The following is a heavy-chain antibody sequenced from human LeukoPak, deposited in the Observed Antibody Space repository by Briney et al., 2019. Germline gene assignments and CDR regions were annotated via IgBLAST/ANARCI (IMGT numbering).Heavy chain of an antibody. CDR2: IYPGNSDT. J-gene: IGHJ5*02. CDR1: GYTFTTYW. CDR3: ARRGIVGATTGWFDP. D-gene: IGHD1-26*01. V-gene: IGHV5-51*01. Sequence: GESLKISCKGSGYTFTTYWIGWVRQMPGKGLEWMGIIYPGNSDTRYSPSFQGQVTISADKSISTAYLQWSSLKASDTAMYYCARRGIVGATTGWFDPWGQGTLVTVSS.